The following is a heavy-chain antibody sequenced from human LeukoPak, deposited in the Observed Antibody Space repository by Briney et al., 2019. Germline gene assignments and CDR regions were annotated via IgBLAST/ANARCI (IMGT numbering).Heavy chain of an antibody. Sequence: PGGSLRLSCAASGFTFSSYSMNWVRQAPGKGLEWVSSISSSSSYTYYADSVKGRFTISRDNAKNSLYLQMNSLRAEDTAVYYCARDLSTTVTTSFDYWGQGTLVTVSS. CDR2: ISSSSSYT. CDR1: GFTFSSYS. J-gene: IGHJ4*02. V-gene: IGHV3-21*01. CDR3: ARDLSTTVTTSFDY. D-gene: IGHD4-11*01.